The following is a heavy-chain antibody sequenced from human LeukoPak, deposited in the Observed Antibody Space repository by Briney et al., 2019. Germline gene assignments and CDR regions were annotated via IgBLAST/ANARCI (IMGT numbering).Heavy chain of an antibody. D-gene: IGHD6-19*01. J-gene: IGHJ4*02. CDR2: IYTSGST. V-gene: IGHV4-61*02. CDR1: GGSISSGSYY. Sequence: SETLSLTCTVSGGSISSGSYYWSWIRQPAGKGLEWIGRIYTSGSTNYNPSLKSRVTISVDTSKNQFSLKLSSVTAADTAVYYCARDRVDSGSFDYWGQGTLVTVSS. CDR3: ARDRVDSGSFDY.